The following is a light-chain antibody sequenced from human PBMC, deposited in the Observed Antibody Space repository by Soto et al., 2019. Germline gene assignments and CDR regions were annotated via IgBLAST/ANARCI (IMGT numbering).Light chain of an antibody. V-gene: IGKV3-11*01. J-gene: IGKJ1*01. CDR1: QSVRKY. CDR2: DAS. CDR3: QQRDDWPPWT. Sequence: EIVLTQSPATLSLSPGERATLSCRASQSVRKYLAWYQQKPGQAPRLLIYDASTRATGIPARFSGSGSGTDFTLTISSLEPEDFAVYYCQQRDDWPPWTFGRGTKVEIK.